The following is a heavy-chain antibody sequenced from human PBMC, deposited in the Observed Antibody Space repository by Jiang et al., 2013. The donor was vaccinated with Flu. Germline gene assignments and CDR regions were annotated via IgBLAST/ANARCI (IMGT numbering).Heavy chain of an antibody. J-gene: IGHJ4*02. CDR1: FTKYN. CDR2: INVGSGNT. D-gene: IGHD3-22*01. CDR3: ARGRRTMSMTEVPKYYFDY. V-gene: IGHV1-3*01. Sequence: FTKYNIHWVRQAPGQRLEWMGWINVGSGNTKYSQRFQGRVTITRDTSATTAYMQLNSLRSEDTAVYYCARGRRTMSMTEVPKYYFDYWGQGTLVTVSS.